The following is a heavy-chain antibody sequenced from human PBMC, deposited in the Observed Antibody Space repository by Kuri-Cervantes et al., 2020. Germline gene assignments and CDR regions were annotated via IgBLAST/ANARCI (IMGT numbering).Heavy chain of an antibody. CDR2: INTNTGNP. CDR1: GYTFTGYY. CDR3: ARGRLYSSSWYNTWVY. J-gene: IGHJ4*02. Sequence: ASVKVSCKASGYTFTGYYMHWVRQAPGQGLEWMGWINTNTGNPTYAQGFTGRFVFSLDTSVSTAYLQISSLKAEDTAVYYCARGRLYSSSWYNTWVYWGQGALVTRLL. V-gene: IGHV7-4-1*02. D-gene: IGHD6-13*01.